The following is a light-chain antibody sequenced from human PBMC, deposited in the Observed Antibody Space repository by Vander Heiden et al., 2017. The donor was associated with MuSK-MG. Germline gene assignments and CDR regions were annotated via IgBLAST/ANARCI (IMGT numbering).Light chain of an antibody. Sequence: DIQLTQSPSTLSASVGDRVIITCRASQSVDRWLAWYQEKPGKAPNLLIYTASNLESGVPSRFSGSGSGTEFTLTISSLQPDDFATYYCQQYNSYSLTFGPGTKVDIK. CDR2: TAS. CDR3: QQYNSYSLT. V-gene: IGKV1-5*03. CDR1: QSVDRW. J-gene: IGKJ3*01.